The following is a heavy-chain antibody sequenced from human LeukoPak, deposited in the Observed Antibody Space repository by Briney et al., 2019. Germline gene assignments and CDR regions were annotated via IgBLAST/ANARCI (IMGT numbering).Heavy chain of an antibody. J-gene: IGHJ4*02. Sequence: AASVKVSCKASGGTFSSYAISWVRQAPGQGLEWMGGIIPIFGTANYAQKFQGRVTITADESTSTAYMELSSLRSEDTAVYYCARSSSSSPSRNFDYWGQGTLVTVSS. V-gene: IGHV1-69*01. CDR2: IIPIFGTA. CDR1: GGTFSSYA. D-gene: IGHD2-2*01. CDR3: ARSSSSSPSRNFDY.